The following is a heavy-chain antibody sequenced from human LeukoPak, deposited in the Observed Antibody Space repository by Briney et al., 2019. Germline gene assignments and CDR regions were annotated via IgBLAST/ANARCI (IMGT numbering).Heavy chain of an antibody. J-gene: IGHJ6*03. Sequence: ASVKVSCKATGGTFSSYAISWVRQAPVQGLEWMGWIKHNSGGTNYAQKFQGRVTMTRDTSTSTVYMELSSLRSEDTAVYYRARGPSITMVRGGQWYYYMDVWGKGTTVTISS. CDR3: ARGPSITMVRGGQWYYYMDV. CDR2: IKHNSGGT. V-gene: IGHV1-2*02. CDR1: GGTFSSYA. D-gene: IGHD3-10*01.